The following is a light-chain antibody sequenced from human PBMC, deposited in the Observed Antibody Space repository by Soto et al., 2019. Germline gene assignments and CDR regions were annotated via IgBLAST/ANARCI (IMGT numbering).Light chain of an antibody. J-gene: IGLJ1*01. CDR2: QVT. Sequence: QSVLAQPASVSGSPGQSITISCTGTSSDIAIYNFVSWYQQHPGKAPGLMIFQVTNRPSGVSTRFSGSKSGNTASLTISGLQAEDEADYYCSSYTDSTDYVFGTGTKVTVL. CDR1: SSDIAIYNF. CDR3: SSYTDSTDYV. V-gene: IGLV2-14*01.